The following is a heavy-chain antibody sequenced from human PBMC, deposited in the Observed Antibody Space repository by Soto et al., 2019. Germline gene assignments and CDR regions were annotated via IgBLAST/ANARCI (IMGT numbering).Heavy chain of an antibody. V-gene: IGHV4-30-4*01. D-gene: IGHD2-2*01. J-gene: IGHJ5*02. CDR2: IYYTGKT. Sequence: SSETLSLTCSVSGDYIHVGGYYWTWIRQRPGKGLEWMGYIYYTGKTYYNPSLESRLTMSVDRPKNQFSLRLTSVTAADTAVYFCGRDLTSNANCIDPWGQGTLVTVSS. CDR3: GRDLTSNANCIDP. CDR1: GDYIHVGGYY.